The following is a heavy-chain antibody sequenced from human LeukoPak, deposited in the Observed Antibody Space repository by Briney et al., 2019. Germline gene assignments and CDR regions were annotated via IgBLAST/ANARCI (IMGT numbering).Heavy chain of an antibody. CDR3: ARVHQAYCGGDCYSPFAY. Sequence: ASVKVSCKASGYTFTAYYMHWVRQAPGQGLEWMGWINPDSGGTNYAQNFQGRVTMTRDTSISTAYMELSRLRYEDTAVYYCARVHQAYCGGDCYSPFAYWGQGTLVTVSS. D-gene: IGHD2-21*02. V-gene: IGHV1-2*02. CDR2: INPDSGGT. J-gene: IGHJ4*02. CDR1: GYTFTAYY.